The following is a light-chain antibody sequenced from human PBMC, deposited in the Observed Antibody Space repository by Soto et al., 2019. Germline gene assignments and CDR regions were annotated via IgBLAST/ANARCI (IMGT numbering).Light chain of an antibody. Sequence: QSVLTQIHSGSGTPGQRVTISCSGGSSNIGSNSVHWYQQLPGSAPKLLIYNINERPSGVPDRFSGSKSGTSASLAISGLQSEDEADYYCAAYDDSLDGQVFGTGTKVTVL. CDR3: AAYDDSLDGQV. CDR2: NIN. V-gene: IGLV1-44*01. CDR1: SSNIGSNS. J-gene: IGLJ1*01.